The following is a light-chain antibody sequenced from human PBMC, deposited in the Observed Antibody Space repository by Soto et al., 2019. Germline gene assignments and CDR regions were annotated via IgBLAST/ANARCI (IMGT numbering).Light chain of an antibody. CDR3: QRYNSWLWT. CDR1: QSVSSK. V-gene: IGKV3-15*01. J-gene: IGKJ1*01. CDR2: GAS. Sequence: EIVMTQSPATLSVSPGEGATLSCRASQSVSSKLAWFQQKPGQAPRLLIYGASTRATGIHARVSGSGSGTEFSLIISRLQPAGPAVYDCQRYNSWLWTFGQGTKVEI.